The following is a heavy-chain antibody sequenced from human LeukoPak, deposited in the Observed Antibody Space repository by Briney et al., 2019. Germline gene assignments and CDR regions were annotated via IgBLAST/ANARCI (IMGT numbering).Heavy chain of an antibody. V-gene: IGHV3-66*01. CDR2: YYIGGTT. CDR3: ARGFLRDGYIYNYSFDF. Sequence: PGGSLRLSCAASGFAVGSNYMNWVRQAPGKGLELVSVYYIGGTTYYADSVRDRFIISRDTTKNTIYPQMNSLRPEDTALYYCARGFLRDGYIYNYSFDFWGQGILVTVYS. J-gene: IGHJ4*02. D-gene: IGHD5-18*01. CDR1: GFAVGSNY.